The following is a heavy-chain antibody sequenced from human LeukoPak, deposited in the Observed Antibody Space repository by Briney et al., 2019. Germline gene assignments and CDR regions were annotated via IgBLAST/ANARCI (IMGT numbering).Heavy chain of an antibody. J-gene: IGHJ4*02. CDR2: ISSAGGTI. Sequence: PGGSLRLSCAASGFTFSSYSMHWVRQAPGKGLEWVSYISSAGGTIFYADSVKGRFIISRDNAKNSLFLQMNSLRAEDTALYCCARDLGSSASYWGQGTLVSVSS. CDR3: ARDLGSSASY. V-gene: IGHV3-48*01. D-gene: IGHD6-6*01. CDR1: GFTFSSYS.